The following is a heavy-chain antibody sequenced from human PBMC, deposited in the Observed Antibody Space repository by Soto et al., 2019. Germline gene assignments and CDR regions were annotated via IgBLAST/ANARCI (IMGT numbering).Heavy chain of an antibody. Sequence: TLSLTCAVSGCSISISNWWSWVCQPPWQGLEWIGEIYHSVSTNYNPSLKSRVTISVDKSKNQFSLKLSSVTAADTAVYYCARDLAVPCSGGSCYESSDAFDIWGQGTMVTVSS. J-gene: IGHJ3*02. D-gene: IGHD2-15*01. CDR3: ARDLAVPCSGGSCYESSDAFDI. CDR1: GCSISISNW. V-gene: IGHV4-4*02. CDR2: IYHSVST.